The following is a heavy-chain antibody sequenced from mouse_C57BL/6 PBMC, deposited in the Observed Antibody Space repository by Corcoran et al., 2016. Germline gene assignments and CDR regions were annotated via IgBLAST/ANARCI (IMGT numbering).Heavy chain of an antibody. V-gene: IGHV1-80*01. CDR1: GYAFSSYW. Sequence: QVQLQQSGAELVKPGASVKISCKASGYAFSSYWMNWVKQRPGKGLEWIGQIYPGDGDTNYNEKFKGKATLTADKSSSTAYMQLSSLTSEDSAVYFCARRGLYGYDEAWFAYWGQGTLVTVSA. CDR3: ARRGLYGYDEAWFAY. J-gene: IGHJ3*01. D-gene: IGHD2-2*01. CDR2: IYPGDGDT.